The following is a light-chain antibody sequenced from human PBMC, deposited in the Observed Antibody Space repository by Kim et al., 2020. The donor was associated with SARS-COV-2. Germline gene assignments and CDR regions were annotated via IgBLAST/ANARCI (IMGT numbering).Light chain of an antibody. CDR2: GKN. Sequence: SSDLTQDPAVSVALGQTVRITCQGDSLRSYYASWYQQKPGQAPVLVIYGKNNRPSGIPDRFSGSSSGNTASLTITGAQAEDEADDYCNSRDSRGNHVVFG. CDR3: NSRDSRGNHVV. J-gene: IGLJ2*01. V-gene: IGLV3-19*01. CDR1: SLRSYY.